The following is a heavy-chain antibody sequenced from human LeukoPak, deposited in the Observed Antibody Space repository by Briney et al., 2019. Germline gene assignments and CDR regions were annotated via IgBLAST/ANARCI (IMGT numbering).Heavy chain of an antibody. J-gene: IGHJ4*02. CDR1: GLTVSSNY. V-gene: IGHV3-66*01. D-gene: IGHD6-6*01. Sequence: GGSLRLSCVASGLTVSSNYMSWVRQAPGKGLEWVSVIYSGGSTYYADSVKGRFTISRDNSKNTLYLQMNSLRAEDTAVYYCARERVENQQLVGGNYWGQGTLVTVSS. CDR2: IYSGGST. CDR3: ARERVENQQLVGGNY.